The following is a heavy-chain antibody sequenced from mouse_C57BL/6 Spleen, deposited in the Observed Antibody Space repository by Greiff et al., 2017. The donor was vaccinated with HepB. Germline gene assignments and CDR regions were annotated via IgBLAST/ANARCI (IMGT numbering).Heavy chain of an antibody. J-gene: IGHJ2*01. CDR2: ISSGGSYT. CDR3: ARQGVPIYYGNYPDY. V-gene: IGHV5-6*02. Sequence: DVKLVESGGDLVKPGGSLKLSCAASGFTFSSYGMSWVRQTPDKRLEWVATISSGGSYTYYPDSVKGRFTISRDNAKNTLYLQLSSLKSEDTAMYYCARQGVPIYYGNYPDYWRQGTTLPVPS. CDR1: GFTFSSYG. D-gene: IGHD2-1*01.